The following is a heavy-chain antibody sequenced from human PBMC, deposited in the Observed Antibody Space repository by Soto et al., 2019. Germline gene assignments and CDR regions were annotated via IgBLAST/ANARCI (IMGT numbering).Heavy chain of an antibody. CDR3: ARDPLSIAALYYYYYMDV. CDR2: ISAYNGNT. CDR1: GYTFTSYG. Sequence: ASVKVSCKASGYTFTSYGISWVRQAPGQGLEWMGWISAYNGNTNYAQKLQGRVTMTTDTSTSTAYMELRSLRSDDTAVYYCARDPLSIAALYYYYYMDVWGKGTTVTVSS. V-gene: IGHV1-18*01. D-gene: IGHD6-6*01. J-gene: IGHJ6*03.